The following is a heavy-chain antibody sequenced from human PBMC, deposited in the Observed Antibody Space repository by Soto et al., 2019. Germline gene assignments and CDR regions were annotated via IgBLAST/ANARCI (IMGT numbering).Heavy chain of an antibody. CDR2: INADNGNT. Sequence: QVQLVQSGAEVKKPGASVKVSCKASGYTFTSYAIHWVRQAPGQRLEWMGWINADNGNTKYSQKFQGRVTSTRDTSATTAYMELSSLRSEDTAVYYCARDGRADNYGDYIDYWGQGTLVTVSS. D-gene: IGHD4-17*01. J-gene: IGHJ4*02. V-gene: IGHV1-3*01. CDR1: GYTFTSYA. CDR3: ARDGRADNYGDYIDY.